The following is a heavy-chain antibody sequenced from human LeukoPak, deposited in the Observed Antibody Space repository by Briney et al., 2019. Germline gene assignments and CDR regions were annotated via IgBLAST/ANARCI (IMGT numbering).Heavy chain of an antibody. CDR2: MNPNSGNT. Sequence: ASVKVSCKASGYTFTSYDINWVRQAPGQGLEWMGWMNPNSGNTVYAQKFQGRVTITRNTSISTAYMELSSLRSEDTAVYYCARGAGTNRKYSGYGDFDYWGQGTLVTVSS. CDR3: ARGAGTNRKYSGYGDFDY. D-gene: IGHD5-12*01. J-gene: IGHJ4*02. V-gene: IGHV1-8*03. CDR1: GYTFTSYD.